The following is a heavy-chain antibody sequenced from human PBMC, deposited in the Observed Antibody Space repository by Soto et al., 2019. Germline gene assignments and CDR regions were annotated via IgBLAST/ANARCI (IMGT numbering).Heavy chain of an antibody. CDR3: ARVYCGGGGCYLRRDAFDV. J-gene: IGHJ3*01. CDR1: GFTFSAYH. Sequence: EVQLVESGGGLVMPGGSLRLSCAASGFTFSAYHMNWVRQAPGKGLEWVSSINPTSSHIYYADSVRGRFTISRDDSKNSVSLQMNSLRTEDAALYYCARVYCGGGGCYLRRDAFDVWGQGTMVPVSS. CDR2: INPTSSHI. V-gene: IGHV3-21*01. D-gene: IGHD2-15*01.